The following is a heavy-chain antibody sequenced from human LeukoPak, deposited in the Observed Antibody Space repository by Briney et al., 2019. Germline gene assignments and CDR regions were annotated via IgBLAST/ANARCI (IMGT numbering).Heavy chain of an antibody. J-gene: IGHJ4*02. D-gene: IGHD6-13*01. CDR1: GFTVNTNH. CDR2: LYSGGNT. Sequence: GGSLRLSCAASGFTVNTNHMNWVRQAPGKGLEWVSVLYSGGNTYYADSVKGRFTISRDNSKNTVYLQMNSLRVEDTAVYYCARVRVSSWSDYWGQGTLVTVSS. V-gene: IGHV3-53*01. CDR3: ARVRVSSWSDY.